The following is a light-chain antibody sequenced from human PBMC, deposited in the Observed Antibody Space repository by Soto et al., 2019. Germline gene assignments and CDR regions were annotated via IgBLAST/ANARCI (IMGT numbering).Light chain of an antibody. J-gene: IGKJ4*01. CDR1: QSVSSL. V-gene: IGKV3-15*01. CDR2: RAS. CDR3: QQYGSSPLT. Sequence: EIVMTQSPATLSVSPGERATLSCRASQSVSSLLAWYQQKPGQAPRLLIYRASTRATGIPARFSGGGSGTDFTLTISRLEPEDFAVYYCQQYGSSPLTFGGGTKVDIK.